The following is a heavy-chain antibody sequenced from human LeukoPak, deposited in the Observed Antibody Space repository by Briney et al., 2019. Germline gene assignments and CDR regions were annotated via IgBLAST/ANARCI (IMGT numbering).Heavy chain of an antibody. V-gene: IGHV4-59*08. CDR3: ARFSGSTWGFGL. D-gene: IGHD6-13*01. Sequence: SETLSLTCTVSGGSISGYYWNWIRQTPGKGLEWIAYIHYSGSTNYNPSLKSRVTISMYTSKSQFSLKLTSVTAADTAVYYCARFSGSTWGFGLWGQGTLVTVSS. CDR1: GGSISGYY. J-gene: IGHJ4*02. CDR2: IHYSGST.